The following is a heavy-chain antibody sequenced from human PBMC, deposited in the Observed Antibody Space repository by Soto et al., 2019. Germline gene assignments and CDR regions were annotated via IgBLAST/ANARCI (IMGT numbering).Heavy chain of an antibody. V-gene: IGHV3-33*01. CDR1: GFTFSSYG. CDR3: AREAFRNRLDYYYMDV. Sequence: PGGSLRLSCAASGFTFSSYGMHWVRQAPGKGLEWVAVIWYDGSNKYYADSVKGRFTISRDNAKNTLYLQMNSLRAEDTAVYYCAREAFRNRLDYYYMDVWGKGTTVTVSS. D-gene: IGHD3-22*01. J-gene: IGHJ6*03. CDR2: IWYDGSNK.